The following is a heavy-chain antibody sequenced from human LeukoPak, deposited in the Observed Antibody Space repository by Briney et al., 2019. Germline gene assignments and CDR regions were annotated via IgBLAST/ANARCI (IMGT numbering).Heavy chain of an antibody. J-gene: IGHJ4*02. CDR2: IRYDGSNK. V-gene: IGHV3-30*02. D-gene: IGHD5-18*01. CDR3: AKDRGRYSYGSEFDY. Sequence: GGSLRLSCAASGFTFSSYGMSWVRQAPGKGLEWVAFIRYDGSNKYYADSVKGRFTISRDNSKNTLYLQMNSLRAEDTAVYYCAKDRGRYSYGSEFDYWGQGTLVTVSS. CDR1: GFTFSSYG.